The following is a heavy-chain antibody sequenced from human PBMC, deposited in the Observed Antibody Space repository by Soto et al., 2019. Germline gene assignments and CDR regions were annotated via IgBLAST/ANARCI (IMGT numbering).Heavy chain of an antibody. J-gene: IGHJ6*02. CDR2: IKSKTDGGTT. V-gene: IGHV3-15*07. CDR3: TTDSGYSSINYYYGMDV. Sequence: GGSLRLSCAASGFTFSNAWMNWVRQAPGKGLEWVGRIKSKTDGGTTDYAAPVKGRFTISRDDSKNTLYLQMNSLKTEDTAVYYCTTDSGYSSINYYYGMDVWGQGTTVTVSS. CDR1: GFTFSNAW. D-gene: IGHD6-13*01.